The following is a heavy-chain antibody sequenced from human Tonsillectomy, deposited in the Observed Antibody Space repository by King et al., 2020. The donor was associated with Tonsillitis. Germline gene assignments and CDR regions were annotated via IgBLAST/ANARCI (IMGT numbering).Heavy chain of an antibody. J-gene: IGHJ3*02. Sequence: VQLVESGGGLVQPGRSLRLSCAASGFTFDDYAMHWVRQAPGKGLEWVSGISWNSGSIGYADSVKGRFTISRDNAKNSLYLQMNSLRAEDTALYYCAKDQDVAMAAFDIWGQGTMVTVSS. CDR2: ISWNSGSI. V-gene: IGHV3-9*01. D-gene: IGHD5-12*01. CDR3: AKDQDVAMAAFDI. CDR1: GFTFDDYA.